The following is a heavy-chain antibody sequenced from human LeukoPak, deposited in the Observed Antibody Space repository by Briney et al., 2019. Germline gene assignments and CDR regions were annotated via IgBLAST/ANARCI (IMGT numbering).Heavy chain of an antibody. Sequence: GGSLRLSCAASGFPFSIYWMHWVRQAPGKGLEWVAVISYDGSNKYYADSVKGRFTISRDNSKNTLYLQMNSLRAEDTAVYYCAKADSGYYFDYWGQGTLVTVSS. CDR1: GFPFSIYW. CDR2: ISYDGSNK. J-gene: IGHJ4*02. V-gene: IGHV3-30*18. D-gene: IGHD3-22*01. CDR3: AKADSGYYFDY.